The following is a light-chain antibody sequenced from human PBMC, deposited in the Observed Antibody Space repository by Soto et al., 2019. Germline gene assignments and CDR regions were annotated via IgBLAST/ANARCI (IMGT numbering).Light chain of an antibody. Sequence: EIVLTQSPATLSLSPGERATLSCRASQSVIYYLAWYQQKPGQAPRLLIYDASNRATGIPGRFSGSGSGTDFTLTISSLDPEDFAVYYCEQRADWPITFGQGTRLEIK. CDR1: QSVIYY. CDR2: DAS. V-gene: IGKV3-11*01. CDR3: EQRADWPIT. J-gene: IGKJ5*01.